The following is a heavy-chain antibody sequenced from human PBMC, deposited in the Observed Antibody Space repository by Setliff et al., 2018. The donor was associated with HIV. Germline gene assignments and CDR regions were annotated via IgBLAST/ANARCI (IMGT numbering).Heavy chain of an antibody. CDR2: ISSSSSYI. CDR1: GSTFSSYS. CDR3: ARDAYYDFWSGYSVNWFDP. V-gene: IGHV3-21*01. Sequence: GGSLRLSCAASGSTFSSYSMNWVRQAPGKWLEWVSSISSSSSYIFYADSVKGRFTISRDNAKNSLYLQMNSLRAEDTAVYYCARDAYYDFWSGYSVNWFDPWGQGTLVTVSS. J-gene: IGHJ5*02. D-gene: IGHD3-3*01.